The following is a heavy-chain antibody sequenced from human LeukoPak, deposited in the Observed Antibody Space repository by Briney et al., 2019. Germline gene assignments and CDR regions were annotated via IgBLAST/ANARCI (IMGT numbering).Heavy chain of an antibody. CDR1: GCSISSGYY. CDR3: ARDGPPGSSPSQGDYFDY. V-gene: IGHV4-38-2*02. J-gene: IGHJ4*02. Sequence: SETLSLTCTVSGCSISSGYYWGWIRQPPGKGLEWIGSIYHSGSTYYNPSLKSRVTISVDTSKNQFSLKLSSVTAADTAVYYCARDGPPGSSPSQGDYFDYWGQGTLVTVSS. CDR2: IYHSGST. D-gene: IGHD6-6*01.